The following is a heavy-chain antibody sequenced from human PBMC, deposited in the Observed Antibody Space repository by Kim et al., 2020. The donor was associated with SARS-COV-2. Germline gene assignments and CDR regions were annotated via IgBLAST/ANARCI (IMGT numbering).Heavy chain of an antibody. D-gene: IGHD3-10*01. Sequence: GGSLRLSCAASGFTFSSYGMHWVRQAPGKGLEWVAVIWYDGSNKYYADSVKGRFTISRDNSKNTLYLQMNSLRAEDTAVYYCARDYYGSGSYYNDYWGQGTLVTVSS. V-gene: IGHV3-33*08. CDR3: ARDYYGSGSYYNDY. CDR1: GFTFSSYG. CDR2: IWYDGSNK. J-gene: IGHJ4*02.